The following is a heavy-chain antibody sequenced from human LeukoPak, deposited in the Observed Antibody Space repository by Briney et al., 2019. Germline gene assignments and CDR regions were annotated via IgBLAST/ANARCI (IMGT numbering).Heavy chain of an antibody. Sequence: PGGSLRLSCAASGFTFSSYAMSWVRQAPGKGLEWVSSISGSGGSTYHADSVKGRFTISRDNSKNTVYLQMNSLRAEDTALYYCAIGPTQIRGLTPDWGQGTLVTVSS. CDR1: GFTFSSYA. J-gene: IGHJ4*02. D-gene: IGHD3/OR15-3a*01. CDR3: AIGPTQIRGLTPD. V-gene: IGHV3-23*01. CDR2: ISGSGGST.